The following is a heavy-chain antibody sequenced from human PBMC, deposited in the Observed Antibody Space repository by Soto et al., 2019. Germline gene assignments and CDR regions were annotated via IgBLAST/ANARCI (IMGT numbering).Heavy chain of an antibody. CDR2: IYPGDSDT. CDR3: ASTSGYSSSWYLSYYGMDV. Sequence: GESLKISCKGSGYSFTIYWIGWVRQMPGKGLEWMGIIYPGDSDTRYSPSFQGQVTISADKSISTAYLQWSSLKASDTAMYYCASTSGYSSSWYLSYYGMDVWGQGTTVTVSS. CDR1: GYSFTIYW. J-gene: IGHJ6*02. D-gene: IGHD6-13*01. V-gene: IGHV5-51*01.